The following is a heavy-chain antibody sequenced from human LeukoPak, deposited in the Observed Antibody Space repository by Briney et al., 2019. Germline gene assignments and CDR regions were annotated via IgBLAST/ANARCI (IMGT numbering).Heavy chain of an antibody. J-gene: IGHJ6*03. Sequence: GGSLRLSSVASGFSFSSYSMNWVRQAPGKGLEWVSYISSGSNTIDYADSVKGRFTISRDNAKSSLYLQMNSLRAEDTAVYYCARDLSAPPHLVTYYYYMDVWGKGATVTVSS. D-gene: IGHD6-13*01. CDR3: ARDLSAPPHLVTYYYYMDV. V-gene: IGHV3-48*01. CDR1: GFSFSSYS. CDR2: ISSGSNTI.